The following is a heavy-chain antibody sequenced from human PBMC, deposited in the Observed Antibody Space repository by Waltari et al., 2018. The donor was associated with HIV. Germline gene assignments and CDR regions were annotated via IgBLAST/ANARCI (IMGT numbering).Heavy chain of an antibody. Sequence: QVHLVQSGAEVKKPGASVKVSCKASGYTFTSYGISWVRQAPGQGLEWMGWIIAHNGNTNYAQNLQGRVTMTTDTSTNTAYMELRSLRSDDTAVYYCARTYYYDSPREFDYWGQGTLVTVSS. CDR2: IIAHNGNT. CDR3: ARTYYYDSPREFDY. V-gene: IGHV1-18*01. J-gene: IGHJ4*02. D-gene: IGHD3-22*01. CDR1: GYTFTSYG.